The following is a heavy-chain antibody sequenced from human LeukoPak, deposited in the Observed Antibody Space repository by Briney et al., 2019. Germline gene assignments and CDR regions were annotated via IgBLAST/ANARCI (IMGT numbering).Heavy chain of an antibody. CDR1: GYTFTGYY. CDR2: INSNSGGT. Sequence: GASVKVSCKASGYTFTGYYMHWVRQAPGQGLEWMGWINSNSGGTNYAQKFQGRVTMTRDTSISTAYMELSRLRSDDTAVYYCASGERVVTAIPGYYFDYWGQGTLVTVSS. V-gene: IGHV1-2*02. CDR3: ASGERVVTAIPGYYFDY. D-gene: IGHD2-21*02. J-gene: IGHJ4*02.